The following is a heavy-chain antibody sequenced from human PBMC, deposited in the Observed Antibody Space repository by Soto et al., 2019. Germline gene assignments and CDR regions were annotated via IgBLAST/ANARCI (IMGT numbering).Heavy chain of an antibody. J-gene: IGHJ4*02. CDR3: AKEQKDSSSWSELNY. V-gene: IGHV3-30*18. D-gene: IGHD6-13*01. Sequence: GGSLRLSCAASGFTFSSYGIHWVRQAPGKGLEWVAAISFDGSNKNYVDSVTGRFTISRDNSKNTAYLQLNSLRAEDTAVYYCAKEQKDSSSWSELNYWGQGTLVTVSS. CDR1: GFTFSSYG. CDR2: ISFDGSNK.